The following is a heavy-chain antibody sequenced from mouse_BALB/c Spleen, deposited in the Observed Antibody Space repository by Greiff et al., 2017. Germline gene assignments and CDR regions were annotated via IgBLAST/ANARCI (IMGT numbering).Heavy chain of an antibody. J-gene: IGHJ4*01. Sequence: DVKLVESGPGLVKPSQSLSLTCSVTGYSITSGYYWNWIRQFPGNKLEWMGYISYDGSNNYNPSLKNRISITRDTSKNQFFLKLNSVTTEDTATYYCAREDSRRLYYYAMDYWGQGTSVTVSS. CDR1: GYSITSGYY. CDR2: ISYDGSN. CDR3: AREDSRRLYYYAMDY. V-gene: IGHV3-6*02.